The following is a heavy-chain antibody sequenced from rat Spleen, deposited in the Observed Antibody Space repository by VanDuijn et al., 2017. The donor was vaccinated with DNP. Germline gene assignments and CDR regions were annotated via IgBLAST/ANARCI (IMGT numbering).Heavy chain of an antibody. CDR1: GYSITSNY. CDR3: ARWSDYFDY. J-gene: IGHJ2*01. V-gene: IGHV3-1*01. Sequence: EVQLQESGPGLVKPSQSLSLTCSVTGYSITSNYWGWLRQFPGNKMEYIGHITYSGNTHFNPSLKSRISITRDTSKNQFFLHLNSVTTEDTATYYCARWSDYFDYWGQGVMVTVSS. CDR2: ITYSGNT.